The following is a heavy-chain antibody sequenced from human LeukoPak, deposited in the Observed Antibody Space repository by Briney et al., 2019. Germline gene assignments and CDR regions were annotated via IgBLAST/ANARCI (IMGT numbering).Heavy chain of an antibody. CDR1: GGTFSSYA. D-gene: IGHD1-26*01. V-gene: IGHV1-69*01. CDR3: AREGGVVGATEGAFDI. J-gene: IGHJ3*02. CDR2: IIPIFGTA. Sequence: SVKVSCKASGGTFSSYAISWVRQAPGQGLEWMGGIIPIFGTANYAQKFQGRVTITADESTSTAYMELSSLRSEDTAGYYCAREGGVVGATEGAFDIWGQGTMVTVSS.